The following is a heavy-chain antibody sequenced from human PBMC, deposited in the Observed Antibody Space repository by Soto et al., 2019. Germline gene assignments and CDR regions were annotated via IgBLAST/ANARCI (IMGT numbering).Heavy chain of an antibody. CDR2: ISYDGSNK. CDR1: GFTFSSYG. CDR3: AKGCCYSHFDY. J-gene: IGHJ4*02. D-gene: IGHD2-15*01. V-gene: IGHV3-30*18. Sequence: GGSLRLSCAASGFTFSSYGMHWVRQAPGKGLEWVAVISYDGSNKYYADSVKGRFTISRDNSKNTLYLQMNSLRAEDTAVYYCAKGCCYSHFDYWGQGTLVTVSS.